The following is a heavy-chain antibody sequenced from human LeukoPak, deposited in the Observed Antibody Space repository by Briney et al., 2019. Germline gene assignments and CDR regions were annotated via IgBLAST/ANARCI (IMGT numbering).Heavy chain of an antibody. V-gene: IGHV3-48*01. CDR2: ISSSSSTI. D-gene: IGHD3-22*01. CDR3: ATTYYYDSSGYYISYYFDY. J-gene: IGHJ4*02. Sequence: PGGSLRLSCAASGFTFSSYSMNWVRQAPGKGLEWVSYISSSSSTIYYAGSVKGRFTISRDNAKNSLYLQMNSLRAEDTAVYYCATTYYYDSSGYYISYYFDYWGQGTLVTVSS. CDR1: GFTFSSYS.